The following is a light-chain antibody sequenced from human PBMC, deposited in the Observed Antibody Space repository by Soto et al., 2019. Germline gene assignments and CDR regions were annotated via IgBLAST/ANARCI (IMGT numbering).Light chain of an antibody. CDR3: QQYGISLT. V-gene: IGKV3-20*01. Sequence: EIVLTQSPGTLSLSPGERATLSCRASQSVSSSYLAWYQQKPGQAPRLLIYGASSRATGIPDRFSGSGSGTDFTLTISRLGAEDSAVYYCQQYGISLTFGGGTKMEIK. J-gene: IGKJ4*01. CDR2: GAS. CDR1: QSVSSSY.